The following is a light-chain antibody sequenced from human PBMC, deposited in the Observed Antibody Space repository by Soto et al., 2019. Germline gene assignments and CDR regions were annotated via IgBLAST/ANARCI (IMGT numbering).Light chain of an antibody. CDR3: LQLANFPRT. CDR1: QGINSR. J-gene: IGKJ1*01. CDR2: AAT. Sequence: DIQMTQSPSSVSASVGDTVTITCRASQGINSRLAWFQQQPGRPPNYVIQAATMLQSGFPSRFAGSGSRRDPTLTIHTLQPEDSATYYCLQLANFPRTFWQGTKVENK. V-gene: IGKV1-12*01.